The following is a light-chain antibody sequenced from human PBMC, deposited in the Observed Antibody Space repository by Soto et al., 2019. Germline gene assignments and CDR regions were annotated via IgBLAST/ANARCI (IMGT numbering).Light chain of an antibody. CDR3: QQYASSRT. V-gene: IGKV3-20*01. CDR2: DAS. J-gene: IGKJ1*01. Sequence: EIVLTQSPGTLSLSPGERATLSCRASQSVSSRYLAWYQQKPGQTPRLLIFDASSRATGIPDRFSGSGSGTDFTLTISRLEPEDFAVYYCQQYASSRTFGQGTKVDIK. CDR1: QSVSSRY.